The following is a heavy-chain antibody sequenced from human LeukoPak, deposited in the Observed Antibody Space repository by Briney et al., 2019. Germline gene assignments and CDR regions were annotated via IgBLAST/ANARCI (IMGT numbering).Heavy chain of an antibody. CDR2: ISGSGGST. J-gene: IGHJ4*02. CDR3: AKDARRIVLMVYAHTETFDY. CDR1: GFTFSSYA. D-gene: IGHD2-8*01. V-gene: IGHV3-23*01. Sequence: PGGSLRLSCAASGFTFSSYAMSWVRQAPGKGLEWVSAISGSGGSTYYADSVKGRFTISRDNSKNTLYLQMNSLRAEDTAVYYCAKDARRIVLMVYAHTETFDYWGQGTLVTVSS.